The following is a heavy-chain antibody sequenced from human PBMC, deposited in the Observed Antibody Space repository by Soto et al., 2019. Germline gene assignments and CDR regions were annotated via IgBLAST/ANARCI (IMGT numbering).Heavy chain of an antibody. CDR1: GYTFTSYY. CDR2: INPSGGST. CDR3: AFPYYYDSSGYRYYYYYYGMDV. D-gene: IGHD3-22*01. J-gene: IGHJ6*02. V-gene: IGHV1-46*01. Sequence: GASVKVSCKASGYTFTSYYMHWVRQAPGQGLEWMGIINPSGGSTSYAQKFQGRVTMTRDTSTSTVYMELSSLRSEDTAVYYCAFPYYYDSSGYRYYYYYYGMDVWGQGTTVTVSS.